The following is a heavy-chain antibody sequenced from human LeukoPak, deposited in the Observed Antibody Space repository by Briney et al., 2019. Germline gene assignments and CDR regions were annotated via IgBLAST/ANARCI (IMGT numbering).Heavy chain of an antibody. CDR3: AKDQDYDSSDYYYAFFDY. D-gene: IGHD3-22*01. CDR2: ISGSGGST. J-gene: IGHJ4*02. Sequence: PGGSLRLSCAASGFTLGTYAMSWVRQAPGKGLEWVSGISGSGGSTYYADSVKGRFTISRDNSKNTLYLQMNSLRAEGTAVYYCAKDQDYDSSDYYYAFFDYWGQGTLVTVSS. CDR1: GFTLGTYA. V-gene: IGHV3-23*01.